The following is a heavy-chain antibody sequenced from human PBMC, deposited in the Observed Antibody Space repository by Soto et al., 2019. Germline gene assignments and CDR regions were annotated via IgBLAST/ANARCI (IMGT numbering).Heavy chain of an antibody. Sequence: GESLKISCKGSGYSFTIYWIGWVLQMPWKGLEWMGIIYPGDSDTRYSPSFQGQVTISADKSISTAYLQWSSLKASDTAMYYCARHYCSSTSCYPVYYYYYGMDVWGQGTTVTVSS. J-gene: IGHJ6*02. CDR3: ARHYCSSTSCYPVYYYYYGMDV. CDR2: IYPGDSDT. V-gene: IGHV5-51*01. CDR1: GYSFTIYW. D-gene: IGHD2-2*01.